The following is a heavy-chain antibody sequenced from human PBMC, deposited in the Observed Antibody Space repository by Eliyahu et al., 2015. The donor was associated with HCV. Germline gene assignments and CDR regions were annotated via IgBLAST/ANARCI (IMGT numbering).Heavy chain of an antibody. CDR1: GFTFSNAW. Sequence: EVQLVESGGGLVKPGGSLRLSCAASGFTFSNAWMSWVRQAPGKGLEWVGRIKSKTDGGTTDYAAPVKGRFTISRDDSKNTLYLQMNSLKTEDTAVYYCTTVARLLWFREPDYWGQGTLVTVSS. CDR2: IKSKTDGGTT. CDR3: TTVARLLWFREPDY. V-gene: IGHV3-15*01. J-gene: IGHJ4*02. D-gene: IGHD3-10*01.